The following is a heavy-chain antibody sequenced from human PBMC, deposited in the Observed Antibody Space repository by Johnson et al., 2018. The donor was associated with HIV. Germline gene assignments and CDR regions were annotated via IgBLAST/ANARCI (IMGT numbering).Heavy chain of an antibody. CDR3: AREGGSYKDDAFDI. CDR2: ISYDGRNK. V-gene: IGHV3-30-3*01. Sequence: QVQLVESGGGVVQPGRSLRLSCAASGFTFSSYAMHWVRQAPGKGLEWVAVISYDGRNKYYADSVKGRFTISRDNAKNSLYLQMNSLRAEDTALYYCAREGGSYKDDAFDIWGQGTVVTVSS. D-gene: IGHD1-26*01. CDR1: GFTFSSYA. J-gene: IGHJ3*02.